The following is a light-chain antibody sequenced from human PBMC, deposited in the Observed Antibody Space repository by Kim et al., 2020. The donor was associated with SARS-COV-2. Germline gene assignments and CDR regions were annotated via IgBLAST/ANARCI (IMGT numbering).Light chain of an antibody. CDR2: QDK. V-gene: IGLV3-1*01. CDR3: QTWDSSTWV. J-gene: IGLJ3*02. CDR1: RLGDKY. Sequence: SVPPGQTASITCSGDRLGDKYASGYRQKPGQSPVVVIYQDKKRPSEIPERFTGSNSGNTATLSISGTQAMDEADYYCQTWDSSTWVFGGGTKLTVL.